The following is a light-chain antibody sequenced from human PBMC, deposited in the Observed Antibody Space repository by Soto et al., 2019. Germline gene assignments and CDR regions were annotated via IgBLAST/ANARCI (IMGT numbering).Light chain of an antibody. CDR3: QQYTNWPYT. J-gene: IGKJ2*01. CDR2: GAS. V-gene: IGKV3-15*01. CDR1: QALGNN. Sequence: EIVMMQSPATLSVSPRERVTLSCRASQALGNNLAGYQHKHGQAPRLLIYGASTRATGVPVRSSGSGSETEYTLSISSLQSEELAFYYCQQYTNWPYTFRQGTRLEIK.